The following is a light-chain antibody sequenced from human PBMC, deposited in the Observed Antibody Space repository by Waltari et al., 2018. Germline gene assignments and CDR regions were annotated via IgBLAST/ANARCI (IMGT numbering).Light chain of an antibody. Sequence: SSELTQDPAVSVALGQTVRITCQGDSLIYYYASWHQQKPGQAPVLVMYDQDTRPSGIPDRFSASSSGNTVSLTIAGAQAEDEADYHCNSRDSSGRHLVFGGGTKLTVL. J-gene: IGLJ3*02. CDR3: NSRDSSGRHLV. V-gene: IGLV3-19*01. CDR2: DQD. CDR1: SLIYYY.